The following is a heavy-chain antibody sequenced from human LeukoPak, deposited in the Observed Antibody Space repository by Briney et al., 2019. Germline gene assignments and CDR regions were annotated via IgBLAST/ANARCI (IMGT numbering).Heavy chain of an antibody. V-gene: IGHV1-18*01. CDR3: AREIRKTSYYYDSSGYEY. D-gene: IGHD3-22*01. CDR1: GYTFTSYG. CDR2: ISAYNGNT. J-gene: IGHJ4*02. Sequence: ASVKVSCKASGYTFTSYGISWVRQAPGQGLEWMGWISAYNGNTNYAQKLQGRVTMTTDTSTSTAYMELRGLSSDDTPVYYCAREIRKTSYYYDSSGYEYWGQGTLVTVSS.